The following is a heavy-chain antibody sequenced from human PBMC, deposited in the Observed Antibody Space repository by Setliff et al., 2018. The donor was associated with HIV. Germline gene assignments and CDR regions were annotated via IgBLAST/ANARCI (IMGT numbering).Heavy chain of an antibody. CDR3: ARGRAAGGSYSYYYMDV. CDR1: GGTFSSYA. Sequence: SVKVSCKASGGTFSSYAISWVRQAPGQGLEWMGGIIPIFGTANYAQKFRGRVTITADESTSTAYMELSSLRSEDTAVYYCARGRAAGGSYSYYYMDVWGKGTTGTVS. CDR2: IIPIFGTA. J-gene: IGHJ6*03. V-gene: IGHV1-69*13. D-gene: IGHD1-26*01.